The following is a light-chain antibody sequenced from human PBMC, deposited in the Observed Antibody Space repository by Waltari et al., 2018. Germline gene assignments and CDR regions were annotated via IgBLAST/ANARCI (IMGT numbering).Light chain of an antibody. Sequence: QSALTQPASVSGSPGQSITISCPGTSSDVGGYNYVSWYQQHPGKAPKLMIYDDSNRPSGVSNRCSGSKSGNTASLTISGLQAEDEADYYCSSYTSSSTLVVFGGGTKLTVL. CDR1: SSDVGGYNY. V-gene: IGLV2-14*03. J-gene: IGLJ2*01. CDR2: DDS. CDR3: SSYTSSSTLVV.